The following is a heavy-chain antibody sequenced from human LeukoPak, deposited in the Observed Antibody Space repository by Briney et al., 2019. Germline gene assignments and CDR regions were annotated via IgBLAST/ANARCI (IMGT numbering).Heavy chain of an antibody. D-gene: IGHD3-22*01. CDR2: IYISGGT. Sequence: PSETLSLTCTVSGGSISSDYWSWCRQPAGKGLEGIVRIYISGGTNYNPSLKSRVTMSVETSKNQFSLKLSSVTAADTAVYYCARQNSWDYDSSLKNWGQGTLVTVSS. CDR1: GGSISSDY. J-gene: IGHJ4*02. CDR3: ARQNSWDYDSSLKN. V-gene: IGHV4-4*07.